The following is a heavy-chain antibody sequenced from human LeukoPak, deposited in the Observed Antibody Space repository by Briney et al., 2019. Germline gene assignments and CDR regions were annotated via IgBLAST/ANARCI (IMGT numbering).Heavy chain of an antibody. CDR3: ARRNDFGSFDP. V-gene: IGHV4-59*12. J-gene: IGHJ5*02. Sequence: SETLSLTCTVSGGSISSYYWSWIRQPPGKGLEWIGYIYYSGSTNYNPSLKSRVTISVDTSKNQFSLKLSSVTAADTAVYYCARRNDFGSFDPWGQGTLVTVSS. D-gene: IGHD4-17*01. CDR1: GGSISSYY. CDR2: IYYSGST.